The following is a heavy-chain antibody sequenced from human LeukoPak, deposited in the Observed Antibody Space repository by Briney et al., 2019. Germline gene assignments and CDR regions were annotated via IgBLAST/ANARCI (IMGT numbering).Heavy chain of an antibody. CDR3: VRGPRYYDDSGFHYGVFDI. CDR2: ISYDGSNK. D-gene: IGHD3-22*01. CDR1: GFTFSSYA. V-gene: IGHV3-30*04. J-gene: IGHJ3*02. Sequence: GGSLRLSCAASGFTFSSYAMHWVRQAPGKGLEWVAVISYDGSNKYYADSVKGRFTISRDNSKNTLYLQMNSLTADDTAVYYCVRGPRYYDDSGFHYGVFDIWGQGTLVTVSS.